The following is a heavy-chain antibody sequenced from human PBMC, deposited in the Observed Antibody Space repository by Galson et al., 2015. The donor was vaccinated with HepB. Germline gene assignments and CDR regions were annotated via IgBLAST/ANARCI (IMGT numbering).Heavy chain of an antibody. CDR1: GGTFSNYA. V-gene: IGHV1-69*10. J-gene: IGHJ2*01. D-gene: IGHD3-16*01. CDR2: IIPTLDIA. CDR3: ARDLTMIMFGQPNPHWFFDL. Sequence: SVKVSCKASGGTFSNYAINWVRQAPGQGLEWMGWIIPTLDIANYAQKFQGRVTIIADKPTSTVYMELSSLRSDDTAVYYCARDLTMIMFGQPNPHWFFDLWGRGTLVTVSS.